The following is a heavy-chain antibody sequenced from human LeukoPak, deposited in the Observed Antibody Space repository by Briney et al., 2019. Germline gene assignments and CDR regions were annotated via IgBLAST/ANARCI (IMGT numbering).Heavy chain of an antibody. Sequence: PSETLSLTCTVSGGSISSTSYYSGWIRQPPGKGLEWIGSIYYSGSTYYNPSLKSRVTISVDTSKNQFSLKLSSVTAADTAVYYCASDDSSGLDAFDIWGQGTMVTVSS. D-gene: IGHD3-22*01. CDR1: GGSISSTSYY. V-gene: IGHV4-39*01. CDR2: IYYSGST. CDR3: ASDDSSGLDAFDI. J-gene: IGHJ3*02.